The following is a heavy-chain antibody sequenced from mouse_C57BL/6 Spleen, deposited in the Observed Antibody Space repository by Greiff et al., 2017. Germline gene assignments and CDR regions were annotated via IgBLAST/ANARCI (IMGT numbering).Heavy chain of an antibody. CDR2: INPNNGGT. CDR1: GYTFTDYY. V-gene: IGHV1-26*01. CDR3: ARWDYGSSPYYYAMDY. J-gene: IGHJ4*01. Sequence: EVQLQQSGPELVKPGASVKISCKASGYTFTDYYMNWVKQSHGKSLEWIGDINPNNGGTSYNQKFKGKATLTVDKSSSTAYMELRSLTSEDSAVYYCARWDYGSSPYYYAMDYWGQGTSVTVSS. D-gene: IGHD1-1*01.